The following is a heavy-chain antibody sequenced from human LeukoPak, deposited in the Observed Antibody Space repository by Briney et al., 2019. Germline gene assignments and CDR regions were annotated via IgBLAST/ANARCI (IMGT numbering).Heavy chain of an antibody. CDR2: ISWNSGSI. CDR1: GFTFDDYA. D-gene: IGHD6-13*01. CDR3: AKESIAAAGSFDY. J-gene: IGHJ4*02. V-gene: IGHV3-9*03. Sequence: AGGSPRLSCAASGFTFDDYAMHWVRQAPGKGLEWVSGISWNSGSIGYADSVKGRFTISRDNAKNSLYLQMNSLRAEDMALYYCAKESIAAAGSFDYWGQGTLVTVSS.